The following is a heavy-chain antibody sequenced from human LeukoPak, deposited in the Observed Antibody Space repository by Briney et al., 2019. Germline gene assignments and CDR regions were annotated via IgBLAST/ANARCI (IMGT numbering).Heavy chain of an antibody. CDR3: AVGSLGNFDY. CDR1: GYTLTELS. CDR2: FDPEDGET. D-gene: IGHD1-26*01. V-gene: IGHV1-24*01. Sequence: ASVNVSFKVSGYTLTELSMHWVRQAPGKGLEWMGGFDPEDGETIYAQKFQGRVTMTEDTSTDTAYMELSSLRSEDTAVYYCAVGSLGNFDYWGQGTLVTVSS. J-gene: IGHJ4*02.